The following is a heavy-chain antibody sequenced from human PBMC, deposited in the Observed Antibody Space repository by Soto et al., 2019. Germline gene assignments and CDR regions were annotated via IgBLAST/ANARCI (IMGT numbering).Heavy chain of an antibody. Sequence: GASVKVSCKASGYTFTGYYMHWVRQAPGQGLEWMGWINPNSGGTNYAQKFQGWVTMTRDTSISTAYMELSRLRSDDTAVYYCARGVRQLPVEYYGMDVWGQGTTVTVSS. J-gene: IGHJ6*02. CDR3: ARGVRQLPVEYYGMDV. V-gene: IGHV1-2*04. CDR1: GYTFTGYY. CDR2: INPNSGGT. D-gene: IGHD2-2*01.